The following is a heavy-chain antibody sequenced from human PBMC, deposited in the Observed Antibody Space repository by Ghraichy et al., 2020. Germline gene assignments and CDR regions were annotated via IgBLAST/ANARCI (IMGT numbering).Heavy chain of an antibody. CDR2: ITYDGSRA. CDR1: GFTFNNYA. Sequence: SLRLSCLASGFTFNNYAMHWVRQAPGKELEWVAIITYDGSRAYYTDSAKGRFIISRDGSTSTVNLQLNSLTSDDTAMYYCAREDYELRTSRFASWGRGVLVTVSS. J-gene: IGHJ4*02. V-gene: IGHV3-30*04. CDR3: AREDYELRTSRFAS. D-gene: IGHD1-7*01.